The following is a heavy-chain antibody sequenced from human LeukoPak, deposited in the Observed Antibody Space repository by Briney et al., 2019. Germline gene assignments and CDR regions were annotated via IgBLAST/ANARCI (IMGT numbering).Heavy chain of an antibody. CDR3: AMSHDYYDSSGYYYFDY. V-gene: IGHV1-2*02. CDR2: INPNNGGT. D-gene: IGHD3-22*01. J-gene: IGHJ4*02. Sequence: GASVKVSCKASGYTFTGYYMHWVRQAPGQGLEWMGWINPNNGGTNYAQKFQGRVTMTRDTSISTAYMELSRLRSDDTAAYYCAMSHDYYDSSGYYYFDYWGQGTLVTVSS. CDR1: GYTFTGYY.